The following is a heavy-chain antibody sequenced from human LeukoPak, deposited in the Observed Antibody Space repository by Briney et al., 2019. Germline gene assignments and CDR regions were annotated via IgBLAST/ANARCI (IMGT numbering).Heavy chain of an antibody. D-gene: IGHD4-23*01. CDR3: ARNGGNSDYDY. Sequence: SETLSLTCAVSGGSISSSSSICWTWVRQPPGEGLEWIGEIYHNGATNYNPSLKSRVTMLLDKSKNQFFLKLNSVTAADTAVYYCARNGGNSDYDYWGQGTLVTVSA. CDR2: IYHNGAT. V-gene: IGHV4-4*02. J-gene: IGHJ4*02. CDR1: GGSISSSSSIC.